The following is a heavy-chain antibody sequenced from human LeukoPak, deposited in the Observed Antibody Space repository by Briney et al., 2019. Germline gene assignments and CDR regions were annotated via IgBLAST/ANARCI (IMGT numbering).Heavy chain of an antibody. D-gene: IGHD3-10*01. V-gene: IGHV4-59*01. CDR3: ARVETQYYYGSGSYYTGYYYGMDV. Sequence: PSETLSLTCTVSGGSISSYYWSWLRQPPGKGLEWIGYIYYSGSTNYNPSLKSRVTISVDTSKNQFSLKLSSVTAADTAVYYCARVETQYYYGSGSYYTGYYYGMDVWGQGTTVTVSS. CDR2: IYYSGST. J-gene: IGHJ6*02. CDR1: GGSISSYY.